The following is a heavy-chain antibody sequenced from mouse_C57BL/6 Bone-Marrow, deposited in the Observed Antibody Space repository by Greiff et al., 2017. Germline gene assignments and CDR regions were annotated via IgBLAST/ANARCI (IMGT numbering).Heavy chain of an antibody. J-gene: IGHJ4*01. Sequence: VQLQQSGTELVKPGASVKLSCKASGYTFTSYWMHWVKQRPGQGLEWIGNINPSNGGTNYNEKFKSKATLTVDKSSSTAYMQLSSLTSEDSAVYYCARGTYYDGSGYSYYAMDYWGQGTSVTVSS. V-gene: IGHV1-53*01. CDR3: ARGTYYDGSGYSYYAMDY. CDR1: GYTFTSYW. D-gene: IGHD1-1*01. CDR2: INPSNGGT.